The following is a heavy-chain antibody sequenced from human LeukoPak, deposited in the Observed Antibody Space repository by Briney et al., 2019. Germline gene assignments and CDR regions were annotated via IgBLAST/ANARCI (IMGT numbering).Heavy chain of an antibody. CDR3: ARDSFTYGNY. J-gene: IGHJ4*02. CDR2: INEDGSGK. V-gene: IGHV3-7*01. D-gene: IGHD3-10*01. CDR1: AFTFSSSW. Sequence: GGSLRLSCAASAFTFSSSWMGWDRPAPGKGLEWVANINEDGSGKYYVDSVRGRFTISRDNTKNSLYLQMNRLRAEDTAVYYCARDSFTYGNYWGQGTLVTVSS.